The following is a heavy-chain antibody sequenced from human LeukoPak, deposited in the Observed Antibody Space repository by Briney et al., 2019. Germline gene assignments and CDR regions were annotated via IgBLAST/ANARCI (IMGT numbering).Heavy chain of an antibody. CDR2: ISSSSSYI. D-gene: IGHD2-2*01. CDR3: ASPKRGYCSSTSCYAGHDAFDI. V-gene: IGHV3-21*01. Sequence: PGGSLRLSCAASGFTFSSHSMNWVRQAPGKGLEWVSSISSSSSYIYYADSVKGRFTISRDNAKNSLYLQMNSLRAEDTAVYYCASPKRGYCSSTSCYAGHDAFDIWGQGTMVTVSS. CDR1: GFTFSSHS. J-gene: IGHJ3*02.